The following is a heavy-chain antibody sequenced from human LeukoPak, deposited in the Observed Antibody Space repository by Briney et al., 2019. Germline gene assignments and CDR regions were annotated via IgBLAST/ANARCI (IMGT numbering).Heavy chain of an antibody. J-gene: IGHJ6*03. Sequence: SETLSLTCAVYIGSFSNYHWIWIRQTPAKGMEWIGEVNESGGTNISPSLRSRVILSVDTSKNQFSLKLSSVTAADTAVYYCARGYSYYYYYMDVWGKGTTVTVSS. CDR2: VNESGGT. CDR1: IGSFSNYH. CDR3: ARGYSYYYYYMDV. V-gene: IGHV4-34*01. D-gene: IGHD4-11*01.